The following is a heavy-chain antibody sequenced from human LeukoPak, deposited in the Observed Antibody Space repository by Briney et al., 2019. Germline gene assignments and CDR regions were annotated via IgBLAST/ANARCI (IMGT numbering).Heavy chain of an antibody. V-gene: IGHV4-59*01. CDR3: TRNRGYYVSDY. CDR2: LSMRGTT. J-gene: IGHJ4*02. D-gene: IGHD1-26*01. Sequence: SETLSLTCTVSGASIRSSFWNWIRQPPGRGLEWIGYLSMRGTTNYNPSLKSRVTISADTSENQFSLKVSSVTAADTAVYYCTRNRGYYVSDYWGQGILVTVSS. CDR1: GASIRSSF.